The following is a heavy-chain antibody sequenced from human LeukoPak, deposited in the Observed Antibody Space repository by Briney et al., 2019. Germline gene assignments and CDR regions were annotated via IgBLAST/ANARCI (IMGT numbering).Heavy chain of an antibody. J-gene: IGHJ6*04. V-gene: IGHV3-7*01. Sequence: GGSLRLSCAASGFTLITYWMTWVRQAPGKGLEWVANINQDGSEKYYVGSVTGRFTISRDNAKNSVYLQMNSLRVEDTAVYYCARDSGRYGYYMDVWGKGTTVTVSS. D-gene: IGHD1-26*01. CDR3: ARDSGRYGYYMDV. CDR1: GFTLITYW. CDR2: INQDGSEK.